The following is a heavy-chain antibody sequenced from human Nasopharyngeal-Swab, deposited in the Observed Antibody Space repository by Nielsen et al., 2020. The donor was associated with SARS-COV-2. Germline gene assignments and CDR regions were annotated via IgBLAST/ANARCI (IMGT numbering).Heavy chain of an antibody. Sequence: WVRQAPGQELEWMGIINPSGGSTSYAQKFQGRVTMTRDTSTSTVYMELSSLRSEDTAVYYCATLTSRTSSYYYYYYMDVWGKGTTVTVSS. CDR2: INPSGGST. J-gene: IGHJ6*03. D-gene: IGHD2-2*01. V-gene: IGHV1-46*01. CDR3: ATLTSRTSSYYYYYYMDV.